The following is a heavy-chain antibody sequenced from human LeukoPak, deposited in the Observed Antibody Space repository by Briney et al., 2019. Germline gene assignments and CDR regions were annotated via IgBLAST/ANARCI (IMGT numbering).Heavy chain of an antibody. CDR3: ARDSRSSSSDY. V-gene: IGHV4-59*01. D-gene: IGHD6-6*01. J-gene: IGHJ4*02. CDR2: IYYSGST. CDR1: GGSISSYY. Sequence: SETLSLTCTVSGGSISSYYWSWIRQPPGKGLEWIGYIYYSGSTNYNPSLKSRVTISVDTSKNQFSLKLSSVTAADTAVYYCARDSRSSSSDYWGQGTLVTVSS.